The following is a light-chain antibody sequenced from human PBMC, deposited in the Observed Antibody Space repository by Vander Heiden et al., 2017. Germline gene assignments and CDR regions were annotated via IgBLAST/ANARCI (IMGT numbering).Light chain of an antibody. Sequence: QSALTQPASVSGSPGQSITISCTGTSSDVGGYNYVSWYQQHPVKAPKLMIYEVSNRPSGVSNRFSGSKSGNTASLTISGLQAEDEADYYCSSYTSSSKGVFGTGTKVTVL. CDR3: SSYTSSSKGV. CDR1: SSDVGGYNY. J-gene: IGLJ1*01. V-gene: IGLV2-14*01. CDR2: EVS.